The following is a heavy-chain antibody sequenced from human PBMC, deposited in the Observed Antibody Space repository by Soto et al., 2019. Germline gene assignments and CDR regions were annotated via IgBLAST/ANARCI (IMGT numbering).Heavy chain of an antibody. CDR1: GGSISSGGYS. D-gene: IGHD3-16*02. Sequence: SETLSLTCAVSGGSISSGGYSWSWIRQPPGKGLEWIGYIYHSGSTYYNPSLKSRVTISVDTSKNQFSLKLSSVTAADTAVYYCARGRRITFGGVIVPLNDYWGQGTLVTVSS. V-gene: IGHV4-30-2*01. CDR3: ARGRRITFGGVIVPLNDY. CDR2: IYHSGST. J-gene: IGHJ4*02.